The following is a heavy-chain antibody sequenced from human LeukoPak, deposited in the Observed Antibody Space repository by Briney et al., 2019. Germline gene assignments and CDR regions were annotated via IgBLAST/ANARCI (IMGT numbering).Heavy chain of an antibody. Sequence: GGSLRLTCVTSGFNFSDSRMTWVRQAPGKGLQWVANVNRDGTEKHFLDSVEGRFTISRDNAKKSLYLQMSSLRPQDTAVYFCVRGDWYFESWGQGTLVTVSS. CDR2: VNRDGTEK. D-gene: IGHD2-21*01. V-gene: IGHV3-7*04. CDR1: GFNFSDSR. CDR3: VRGDWYFES. J-gene: IGHJ4*02.